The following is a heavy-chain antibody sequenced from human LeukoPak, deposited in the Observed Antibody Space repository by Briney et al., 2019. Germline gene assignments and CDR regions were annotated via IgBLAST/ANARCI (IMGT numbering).Heavy chain of an antibody. D-gene: IGHD2-21*02. J-gene: IGHJ4*02. Sequence: PSETLSLTCTVSGGSISSYYWSWIRQPAGKGLEWIGRIYTSGSTNYNPSLKSRVTMSVDTSKNQFSLKLSSVTAADTAVYYCARGGLLGAFDGLFDYWGQGTLVTVSS. CDR1: GGSISSYY. V-gene: IGHV4-4*07. CDR2: IYTSGST. CDR3: ARGGLLGAFDGLFDY.